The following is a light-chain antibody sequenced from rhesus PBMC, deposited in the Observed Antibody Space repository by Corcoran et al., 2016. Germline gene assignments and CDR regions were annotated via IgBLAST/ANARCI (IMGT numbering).Light chain of an antibody. J-gene: IGKJ4*01. CDR1: QGIRSD. V-gene: IGKV1-25*01. CDR3: QQHNSYPLT. CDR2: AAS. Sequence: DIQMTQSPSSLSASVGDRVTITCRASQGIRSDSAWYQQKPGKAPKLLCYAASTFQSGVPSRVSGTGSWTDFTLSISSLQPEDFATYYCQQHNSYPLTFGGGTKVELK.